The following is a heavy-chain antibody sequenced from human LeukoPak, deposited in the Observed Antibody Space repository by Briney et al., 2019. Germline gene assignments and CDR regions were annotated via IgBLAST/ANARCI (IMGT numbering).Heavy chain of an antibody. V-gene: IGHV1-8*01. CDR1: GYTFTSDD. D-gene: IGHD2-2*01. Sequence: GASVKVSCKTSGYTFTSDDINWVRQATGQGLEWMGWMNPNSGNTGYAQKFQGRVTMTRNTSISTAYMELSSLRSEDTAVYYCARARQYQLLTTYYYYYYMDVWGKGTTVTVSS. CDR2: MNPNSGNT. CDR3: ARARQYQLLTTYYYYYYMDV. J-gene: IGHJ6*03.